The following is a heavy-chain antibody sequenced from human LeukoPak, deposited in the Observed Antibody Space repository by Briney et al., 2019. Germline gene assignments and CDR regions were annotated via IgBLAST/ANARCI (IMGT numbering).Heavy chain of an antibody. Sequence: SETLSLTCTVSGGSISSYYWSWIRQPAGKGLEWIGRIYTSGSTNYNPSLKSRVTMSVDTSKNQFSLKLSSVTAADTAVYYCARDPNPRGYCSSTSCHYYYYYGMDFWGQGTTVTVSS. CDR2: IYTSGST. V-gene: IGHV4-4*07. D-gene: IGHD2-2*01. J-gene: IGHJ6*02. CDR1: GGSISSYY. CDR3: ARDPNPRGYCSSTSCHYYYYYGMDF.